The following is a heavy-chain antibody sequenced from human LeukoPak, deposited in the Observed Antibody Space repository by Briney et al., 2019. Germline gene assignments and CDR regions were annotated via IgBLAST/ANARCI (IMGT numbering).Heavy chain of an antibody. CDR3: ARDDGIGGPFDY. J-gene: IGHJ4*02. V-gene: IGHV3-53*01. CDR2: IYSGGST. CDR1: GFTVSSNY. Sequence: GGSLRLSCAVSGFTVSSNYMNWVRQAPGKGLEWVSIIYSGGSTYYADSVKGRFTISRDNSKNTLYLQMNNLRAEDTAVYYCARDDGIGGPFDYWGQGTLVTVSS. D-gene: IGHD4-23*01.